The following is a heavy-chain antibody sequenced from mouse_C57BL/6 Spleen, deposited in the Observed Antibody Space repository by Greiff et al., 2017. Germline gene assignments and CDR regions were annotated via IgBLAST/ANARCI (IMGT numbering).Heavy chain of an antibody. CDR3: ARGDSDYGSLFAY. CDR2: IHPNSGST. Sequence: QVQLQQPGAELVKPGASVKLSCKASGYTFTSYWMHWVKQRPGQGLEWIGMIHPNSGSTNYNEKFKSKATLTVDKSSSTAYMQLSSLTSEDSAVYYCARGDSDYGSLFAYWGQGTLVTVSA. D-gene: IGHD1-1*01. J-gene: IGHJ3*01. V-gene: IGHV1-64*01. CDR1: GYTFTSYW.